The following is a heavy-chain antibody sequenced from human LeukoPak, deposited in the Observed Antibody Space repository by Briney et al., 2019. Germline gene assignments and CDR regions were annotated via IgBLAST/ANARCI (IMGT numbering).Heavy chain of an antibody. V-gene: IGHV4-31*03. J-gene: IGHJ4*02. CDR1: GGSISSGGYY. D-gene: IGHD2-2*01. CDR2: IYYSGST. Sequence: TLSLTCTVSGGSISSGGYYWSWIRQHPGKGLEWIGYIYYSGSTYYNPSLKSRVTISVDTSKNQFSLKLSSVTAADTAVYYCARVEVKYCSSTSCYSGDYWGQGTLVTVSS. CDR3: ARVEVKYCSSTSCYSGDY.